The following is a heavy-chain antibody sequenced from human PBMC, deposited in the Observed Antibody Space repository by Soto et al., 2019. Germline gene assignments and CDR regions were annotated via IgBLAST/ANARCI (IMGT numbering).Heavy chain of an antibody. CDR3: ARGIATTEMDV. CDR1: GGSMSRYY. V-gene: IGHV4-59*01. D-gene: IGHD6-13*01. CDR2: IFYGGHT. J-gene: IGHJ6*02. Sequence: SETLSLTCTVSGGSMSRYYWSWIRQPPGKGLEWFGYIFYGGHTNHTPSLKSRVTISLDTSKTQFSLKLSSVTAADTAVYYCARGIATTEMDVWGQGTRVTVSS.